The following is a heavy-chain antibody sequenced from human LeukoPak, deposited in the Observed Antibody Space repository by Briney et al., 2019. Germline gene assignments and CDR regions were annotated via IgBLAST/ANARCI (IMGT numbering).Heavy chain of an antibody. J-gene: IGHJ4*02. CDR3: ARGHEVDRFDY. D-gene: IGHD2-15*01. V-gene: IGHV1-18*01. CDR2: ICAYNRNT. Sequence: AAVTVSRKASGYTFNSYSISWLRQAPGQGVEWMGWICAYNRNTNYAHELQGRVTMTTDTSTSTAYMELRSLRSDDTAVYYCARGHEVDRFDYWGQGTLVTVSS. CDR1: GYTFNSYS.